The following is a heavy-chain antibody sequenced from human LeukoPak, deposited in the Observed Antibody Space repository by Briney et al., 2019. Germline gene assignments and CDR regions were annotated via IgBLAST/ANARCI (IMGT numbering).Heavy chain of an antibody. D-gene: IGHD1-26*01. Sequence: PGGSLRLSCAASGFTFSSYGMHWVRQAPGKGLEWVAVISYDGSNKYYADSVKGRFTISRDNSKNTLYLQMNSLRAEDTAVYYCAKDLRAYSGCYFDYWGQGTLVTVSS. CDR1: GFTFSSYG. CDR3: AKDLRAYSGCYFDY. V-gene: IGHV3-30*18. CDR2: ISYDGSNK. J-gene: IGHJ4*02.